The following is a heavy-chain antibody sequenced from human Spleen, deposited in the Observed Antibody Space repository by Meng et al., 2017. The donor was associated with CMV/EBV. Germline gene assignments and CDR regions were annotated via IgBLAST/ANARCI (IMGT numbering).Heavy chain of an antibody. CDR3: ARVGYCSSTSCYNYYYYGMDV. J-gene: IGHJ6*02. Sequence: SETLSLTCTVSGGSISATGYYWVWIRQPPGKGLEWIGTIYYSGSTYYNPSLKIRVVISVDTSKNQFSLKLSSVTAADTAVYYCARVGYCSSTSCYNYYYYGMDVWGQGTTVTVSS. CDR2: IYYSGST. CDR1: GGSISATGYY. D-gene: IGHD2-2*03. V-gene: IGHV4-39*07.